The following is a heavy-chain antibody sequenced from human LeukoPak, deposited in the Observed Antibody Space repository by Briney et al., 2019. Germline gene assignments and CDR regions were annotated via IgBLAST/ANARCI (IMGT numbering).Heavy chain of an antibody. CDR2: IIPIFGTA. CDR3: ARSVSAGDSSGYSDY. Sequence: SVKVSCKASGGTFSSYAISWVRQAPGQGLEWMGGIIPIFGTANYAQKFQGRVTITADESTSTAYMELSSLRSEDTAVYYCARSVSAGDSSGYSDYWGQGTLVTVSS. CDR1: GGTFSSYA. J-gene: IGHJ4*02. D-gene: IGHD3-22*01. V-gene: IGHV1-69*01.